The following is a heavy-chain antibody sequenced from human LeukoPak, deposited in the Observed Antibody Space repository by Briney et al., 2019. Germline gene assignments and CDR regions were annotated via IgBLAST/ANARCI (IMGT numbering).Heavy chain of an antibody. CDR2: INHSGST. Sequence: SETLSLTCAVYGGSFSGYYWSWIRQPPGKGLEWIGEINHSGSTNYNPSLKSRVTISVDTSKNQFSLKLSSVTAADTAVYYCARDPTSSSWYKNYFDYWGQGTLVTVSS. CDR1: GGSFSGYY. V-gene: IGHV4-34*01. J-gene: IGHJ4*02. CDR3: ARDPTSSSWYKNYFDY. D-gene: IGHD6-13*01.